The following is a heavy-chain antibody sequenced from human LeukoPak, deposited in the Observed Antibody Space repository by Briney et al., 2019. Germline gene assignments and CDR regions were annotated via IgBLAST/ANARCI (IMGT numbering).Heavy chain of an antibody. V-gene: IGHV4-39*01. D-gene: IGHD2-21*02. CDR2: IYYSGTT. Sequence: SETLSLTCTVSGGSISSSDYHWGWIRQPPGQGLEWIGSIYYSGTTYYNPSLKSRVTISVDTSKSQFSLKVSSVTAADTAVYYCARRVGTASYYFDSWGQGTLVTVSS. CDR3: ARRVGTASYYFDS. CDR1: GGSISSSDYH. J-gene: IGHJ4*02.